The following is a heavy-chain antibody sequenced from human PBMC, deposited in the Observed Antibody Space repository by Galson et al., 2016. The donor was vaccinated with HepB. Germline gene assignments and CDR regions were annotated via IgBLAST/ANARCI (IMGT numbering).Heavy chain of an antibody. D-gene: IGHD4-17*01. CDR1: GFTFSSYA. Sequence: SLRLSCAASGFTFSSYAMSWVRQAPGKGLEWVSTISSSGGSTYFADSVKGRFTISRDNSKNTLYLQMNSLRAEDTAVYYCATGGDYDIWGQGTLVTVSS. V-gene: IGHV3-23*01. CDR3: ATGGDYDI. CDR2: ISSSGGST. J-gene: IGHJ4*02.